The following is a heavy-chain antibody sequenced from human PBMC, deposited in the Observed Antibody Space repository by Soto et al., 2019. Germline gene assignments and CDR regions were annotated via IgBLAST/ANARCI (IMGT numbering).Heavy chain of an antibody. V-gene: IGHV3-7*01. J-gene: IGHJ2*01. D-gene: IGHD1-26*01. CDR2: IKQDGSEK. CDR3: ARRATTSAGYFDL. CDR1: GITFSNYW. Sequence: EGSLIRSCAASGITFSNYWMMWVRQAPGKGLEWVANIKQDGSEKNYKDSVKGRLTISRDNAKNSLSLQMNSLRAEDTAVYYCARRATTSAGYFDLWGRGTLVTVS.